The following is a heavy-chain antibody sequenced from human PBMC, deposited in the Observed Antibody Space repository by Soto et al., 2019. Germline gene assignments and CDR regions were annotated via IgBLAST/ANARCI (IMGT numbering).Heavy chain of an antibody. CDR1: GFTFGNYI. Sequence: PGGSLRLSCAASGFTFGNYIMHWIRQSPGKGLEWVSSIGSRGDTYYADSVKGRLTISREYAKNSLSLQMNSLRAEDTAVYYCAREETAWPLAYGLDVWGQGTTVTVSS. D-gene: IGHD2-21*02. J-gene: IGHJ6*02. CDR2: IGSRGDT. CDR3: AREETAWPLAYGLDV. V-gene: IGHV3-21*01.